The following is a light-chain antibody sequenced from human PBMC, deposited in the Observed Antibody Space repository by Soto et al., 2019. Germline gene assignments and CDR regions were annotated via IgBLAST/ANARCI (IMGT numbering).Light chain of an antibody. CDR1: QSVSSN. CDR3: QQYNNWWT. Sequence: EIVMTQSPATLSVSPGERATLSCRASQSVSSNLAWYQQKPGQAPRLLIYGASTRATGIPARFSGSGYGTEFTLTISSRQSEDFAVYYCQQYNNWWTFGQGTKVEIK. CDR2: GAS. V-gene: IGKV3-15*01. J-gene: IGKJ1*01.